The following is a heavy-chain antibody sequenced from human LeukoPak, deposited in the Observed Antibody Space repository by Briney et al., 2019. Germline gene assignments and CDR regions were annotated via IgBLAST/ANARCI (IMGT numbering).Heavy chain of an antibody. Sequence: SSETLSLTCAVYGGSFSGYYWSWIRQPPGKGLEWIGYIYYSGSTNYNPSLKSRVTISVDTSKNQFSLKLSSVTAADTAVYYCARLSAPAPYYFDYWGQGTLVTVSS. D-gene: IGHD5/OR15-5a*01. V-gene: IGHV4-59*08. CDR2: IYYSGST. J-gene: IGHJ4*02. CDR3: ARLSAPAPYYFDY. CDR1: GGSFSGYY.